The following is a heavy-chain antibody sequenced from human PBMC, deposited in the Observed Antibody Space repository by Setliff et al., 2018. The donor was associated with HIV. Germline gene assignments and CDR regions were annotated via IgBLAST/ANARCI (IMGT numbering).Heavy chain of an antibody. CDR1: GGSISSYY. Sequence: SETLSLTCTVSGGSISSYYWSWIRQPAGKGLEWIGRIYTSGNTNYNPSLKSLKSRVTMSVDTSKNQFSLKLSYVTAADTAVYYCARDKTAVHRDVDAFDIWGQGTMVTVSS. V-gene: IGHV4-4*07. CDR3: ARDKTAVHRDVDAFDI. CDR2: IYTSGNT. J-gene: IGHJ3*02. D-gene: IGHD6-13*01.